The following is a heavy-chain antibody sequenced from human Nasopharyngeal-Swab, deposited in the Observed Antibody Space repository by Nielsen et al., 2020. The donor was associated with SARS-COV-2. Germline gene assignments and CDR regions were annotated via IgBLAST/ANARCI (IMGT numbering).Heavy chain of an antibody. V-gene: IGHV3-48*03. D-gene: IGHD3-10*01. CDR2: ISSSGSTI. J-gene: IGHJ4*02. CDR3: ARDRGGLLWFGELPIYFDY. Sequence: WIRQPPGKGLEWVSYISSSGSTIYYADSVKGRFTISRDNAKNSLYLQMNSLRAEDTAVYYCARDRGGLLWFGELPIYFDYWGQGTLVTVSS.